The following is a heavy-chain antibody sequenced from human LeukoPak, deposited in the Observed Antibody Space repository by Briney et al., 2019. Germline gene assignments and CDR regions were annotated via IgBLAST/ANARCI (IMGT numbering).Heavy chain of an antibody. D-gene: IGHD3-9*01. CDR3: ARDFDQGGADYYFAY. CDR1: GFTFSSYA. CDR2: ISGSGGST. Sequence: GGSLRLSCATSGFTFSSYAMSWVRQAPGKGLEWVSAISGSGGSTYYADSVKGRFTISRDNSKNTVFLQMNSLRIEDTAVYYCARDFDQGGADYYFAYRGQGTLVTVSS. V-gene: IGHV3-23*01. J-gene: IGHJ4*02.